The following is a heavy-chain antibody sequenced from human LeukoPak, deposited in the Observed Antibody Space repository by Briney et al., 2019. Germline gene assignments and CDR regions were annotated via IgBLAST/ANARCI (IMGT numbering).Heavy chain of an antibody. CDR1: GFTFSSYA. V-gene: IGHV3-30-3*01. D-gene: IGHD2-2*01. CDR3: ARDTRPAAPYYYYYGMDV. J-gene: IGHJ6*02. Sequence: GRSLRLSCAASGFTFSSYAMHWVRQAPGKGLEWVAVISYDGSNKYYADSVKGRFTISRDNSKNTLYLQMNSLRAEDTAVYYCARDTRPAAPYYYYYGMDVWGQGTTVTVSS. CDR2: ISYDGSNK.